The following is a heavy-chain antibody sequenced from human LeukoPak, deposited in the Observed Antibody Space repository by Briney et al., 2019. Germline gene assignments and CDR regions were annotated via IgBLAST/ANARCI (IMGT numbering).Heavy chain of an antibody. D-gene: IGHD3-10*02. Sequence: PGGSLRLSCVASGFTFSDYWMTWVRQAPGKGLEWVANIKQDGDEEYYVDSVKGRFTISRDNAKNSLYLQMNSLRAGDTAVYYCARAGPGATCSTKEYWGQGTLVTVSS. CDR3: ARAGPGATCSTKEY. CDR2: IKQDGDEE. V-gene: IGHV3-7*01. CDR1: GFTFSDYW. J-gene: IGHJ4*02.